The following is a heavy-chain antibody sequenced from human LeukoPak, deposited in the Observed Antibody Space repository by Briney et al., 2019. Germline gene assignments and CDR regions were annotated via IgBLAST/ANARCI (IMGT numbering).Heavy chain of an antibody. CDR2: IIPIFGTA. CDR1: GGTFSSYA. Sequence: ASVKVSCKASGGTFSSYAISWVRQAPGQGLEWMGGIIPIFGTANYAQKFQGRVTITTDESTSTAYMELSSLRSEDTAVYYCARSPDYYCVWWFDPWGQGTLVTVSS. D-gene: IGHD3-10*02. V-gene: IGHV1-69*05. J-gene: IGHJ5*02. CDR3: ARSPDYYCVWWFDP.